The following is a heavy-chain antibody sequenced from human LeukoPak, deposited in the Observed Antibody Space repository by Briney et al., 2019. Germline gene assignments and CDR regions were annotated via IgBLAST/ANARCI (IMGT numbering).Heavy chain of an antibody. D-gene: IGHD6-19*01. CDR3: ARVFSRMSSGQKTQAFDI. Sequence: SETLSLTCAVYGGSFSGYYWSWIRQPPGKGLEWIGEINHSGSTNYNPSLKSRVTISVDTSKNQFSLKLSSVTAADTAVYYCARVFSRMSSGQKTQAFDIWGQGTMVTVSS. V-gene: IGHV4-34*01. CDR1: GGSFSGYY. CDR2: INHSGST. J-gene: IGHJ3*02.